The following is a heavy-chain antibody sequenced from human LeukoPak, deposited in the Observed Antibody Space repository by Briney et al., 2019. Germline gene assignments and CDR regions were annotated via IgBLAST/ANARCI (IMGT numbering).Heavy chain of an antibody. CDR2: INWNGGST. D-gene: IGHD6-6*01. V-gene: IGHV3-20*04. J-gene: IGHJ3*02. CDR1: GFTFEDYG. Sequence: GGSLRLSXAASGFTFEDYGMSWVRQAPGKGLEWGAGINWNGGSTGYADSVKGRFTISRDNAKNSLYLQMNSLRVEDTAVYYCARGRISSRPYWIDAFDIWGQGTMVTVSS. CDR3: ARGRISSRPYWIDAFDI.